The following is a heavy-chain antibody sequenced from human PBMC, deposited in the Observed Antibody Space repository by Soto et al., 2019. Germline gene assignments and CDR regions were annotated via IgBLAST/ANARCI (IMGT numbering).Heavy chain of an antibody. D-gene: IGHD6-6*01. J-gene: IGHJ6*02. CDR2: IIPIFGTA. CDR1: GGTFSSYA. CDR3: AREGAPYSSSYYYYYYGMDV. Sequence: SVKVSCKASGGTFSSYAISWVRQAPGQGLEWMGGIIPIFGTANYAQKFQGRVTITADESTSTAYMELSSLRSEDTAVYYCAREGAPYSSSYYYYYYGMDVWGQGTTVTVSS. V-gene: IGHV1-69*13.